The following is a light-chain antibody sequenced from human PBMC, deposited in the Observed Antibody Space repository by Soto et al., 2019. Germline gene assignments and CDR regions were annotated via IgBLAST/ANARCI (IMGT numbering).Light chain of an antibody. CDR2: EVS. Sequence: QSALTQPASVSGSPGQSITISCTGTSSDVGGYNYVSWYQQHPGKAPKLIIYEVSNRPSGVSNRFSGSNSGNTASLTISGLQAEDEADYYCSSYTSSSTPVVFGTGTKLTVL. CDR1: SSDVGGYNY. CDR3: SSYTSSSTPVV. V-gene: IGLV2-14*01. J-gene: IGLJ1*01.